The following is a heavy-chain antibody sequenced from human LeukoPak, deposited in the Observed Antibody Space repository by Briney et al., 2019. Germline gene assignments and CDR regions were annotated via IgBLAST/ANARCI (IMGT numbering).Heavy chain of an antibody. J-gene: IGHJ4*02. CDR2: IYFSGST. D-gene: IGHD6-19*01. CDR1: GGSISTYY. V-gene: IGHV4-59*01. Sequence: PSETLSLTCTVSGGSISTYYWSWIRQPPGKGLEWIGYIYFSGSTDYNPSLKSRVIISVDTSNNQFSLKLSSVTAADTAVYYCAGYSSGWYVDYWGQGTLVTVPS. CDR3: AGYSSGWYVDY.